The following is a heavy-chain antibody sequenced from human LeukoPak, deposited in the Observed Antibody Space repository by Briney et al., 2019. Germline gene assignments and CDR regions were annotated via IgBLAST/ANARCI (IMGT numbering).Heavy chain of an antibody. CDR1: GFTLSRHA. J-gene: IGHJ4*02. CDR2: ISYDGSNK. V-gene: IGHV3-30-3*01. D-gene: IGHD2-15*01. Sequence: GRSLRLSCAASGFTLSRHAMHWVRQAPGKGLEWVAVISYDGSNKYYADSVKGRFTISRDNSKNTLYLQTNSLRAEDTAVYYCARELYRAKGYCSGGSCYPNDYWGQGTLVTVSS. CDR3: ARELYRAKGYCSGGSCYPNDY.